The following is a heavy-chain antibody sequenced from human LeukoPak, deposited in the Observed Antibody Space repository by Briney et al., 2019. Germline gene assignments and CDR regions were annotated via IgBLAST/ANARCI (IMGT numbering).Heavy chain of an antibody. CDR1: GFTFSSHW. CDR3: ARDTSGYDPF. V-gene: IGHV3-7*05. CDR2: IKQDGREK. Sequence: GGSLRLSCATSGFTFSSHWMSWFRQAPGKGLEWVANIKQDGREKNYVDSVRGRFTISRDNAKNSPYLQLNSLRVEDTAVYYCARDTSGYDPFWGQGTLVTVSS. J-gene: IGHJ4*02. D-gene: IGHD5-12*01.